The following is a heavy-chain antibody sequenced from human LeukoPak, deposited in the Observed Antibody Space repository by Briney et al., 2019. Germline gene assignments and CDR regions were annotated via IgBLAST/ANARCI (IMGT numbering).Heavy chain of an antibody. CDR1: GGSISSYY. J-gene: IGHJ6*03. CDR2: IYTSGST. Sequence: SETRSLTCTVSGGSISSYYWSWIRQPAGKGLEWIGRIYTSGSTNYNPSLKSRVTMSVDTSKNQFSLKLSSVTAADTAVYYCARATLGYYYYYHMDVWGKRTTVTVSS. V-gene: IGHV4-4*07. CDR3: ARATLGYYYYYHMDV.